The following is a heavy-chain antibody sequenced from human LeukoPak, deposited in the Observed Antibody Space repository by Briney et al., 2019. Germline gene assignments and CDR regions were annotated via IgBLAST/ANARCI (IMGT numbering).Heavy chain of an antibody. V-gene: IGHV3-48*01. J-gene: IGHJ6*04. Sequence: GGSLRLSCAASGFTFSSYWMSWVRQAPGKGLEWISYISSSSSAIYYGDSVKGRFAISRDNAKNSLYLQMNSLRAEDTAIYYCARENWDLVAVPMDVWGKGTTVIVSS. CDR1: GFTFSSYW. CDR3: ARENWDLVAVPMDV. D-gene: IGHD1-26*01. CDR2: ISSSSSAI.